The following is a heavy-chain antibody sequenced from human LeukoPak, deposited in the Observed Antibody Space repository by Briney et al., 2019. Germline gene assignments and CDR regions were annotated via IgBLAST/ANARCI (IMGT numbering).Heavy chain of an antibody. D-gene: IGHD5-24*01. CDR2: IWYDGSNK. CDR3: ARDKSTRDGYNPDFDY. V-gene: IGHV3-33*08. Sequence: PGGSLRLSCAASGFTFSNAWMSWVRQAPGKGLEWVAVIWYDGSNKYYADSVKGRFTISRDNSKNTLYLQMNSLRAEDTAVYYCARDKSTRDGYNPDFDYWGQGSLVTVSS. J-gene: IGHJ4*02. CDR1: GFTFSNAW.